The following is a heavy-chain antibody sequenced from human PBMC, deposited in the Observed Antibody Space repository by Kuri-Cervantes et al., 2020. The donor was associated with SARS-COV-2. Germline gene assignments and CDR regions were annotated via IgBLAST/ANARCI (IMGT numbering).Heavy chain of an antibody. CDR1: GGSISSYY. CDR2: IYYSGST. Sequence: SETLSLTCTVSGGSISSYYWSWIRQPPGKGLEWIGYIYYSGSTNYNPSLKSRVTISVGTSKNQFSLKLSSVTAADTAVYYCARGGFYDILTGYYPPFDYWGQGTLVTVSS. CDR3: ARGGFYDILTGYYPPFDY. J-gene: IGHJ4*02. V-gene: IGHV4-59*01. D-gene: IGHD3-9*01.